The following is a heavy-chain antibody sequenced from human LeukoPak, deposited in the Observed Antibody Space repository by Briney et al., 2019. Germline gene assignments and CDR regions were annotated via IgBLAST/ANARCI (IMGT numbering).Heavy chain of an antibody. V-gene: IGHV3-23*03. J-gene: IGHJ4*02. D-gene: IGHD3-16*01. Sequence: GGSLRLSCAASGFTFSSYAMSWVRQAPGKGLEWVSVIYRDGSTYYADSVKGRFTISRDNSKSTLSLQMNSLRAEDTAVYYCAGALGYFDFWGQGTLVTVSS. CDR1: GFTFSSYA. CDR2: IYRDGST. CDR3: AGALGYFDF.